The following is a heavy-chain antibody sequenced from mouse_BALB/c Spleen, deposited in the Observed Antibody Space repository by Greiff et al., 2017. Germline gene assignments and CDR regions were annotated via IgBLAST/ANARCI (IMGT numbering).Heavy chain of an antibody. J-gene: IGHJ2*01. CDR3: TRSPDGYYFFDY. D-gene: IGHD2-3*01. Sequence: QVQLQQPGAELVRPGASVKLSCKASGYTFTSYWINWVKQRPGQGLEWIGNIYPSDSYTNYNQKFKDKATLTVDKSSSTAYMQLSSPTSEDSAVYYCTRSPDGYYFFDYWGQGTTLTVSS. V-gene: IGHV1-69*02. CDR1: GYTFTSYW. CDR2: IYPSDSYT.